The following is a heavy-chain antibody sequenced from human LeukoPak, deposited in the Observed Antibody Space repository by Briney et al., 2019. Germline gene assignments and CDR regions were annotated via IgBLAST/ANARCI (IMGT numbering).Heavy chain of an antibody. Sequence: SVKVSCKASGGTFSSYTISWVRQAPGQGLEWMGRIIPILGIANYAQRFQGRVTITADKSTSTAYMELSSLRSEDTAVYYCARDKGDAHFDYWGQGTLVTVSS. CDR1: GGTFSSYT. CDR2: IIPILGIA. V-gene: IGHV1-69*04. J-gene: IGHJ4*02. CDR3: ARDKGDAHFDY. D-gene: IGHD2-21*01.